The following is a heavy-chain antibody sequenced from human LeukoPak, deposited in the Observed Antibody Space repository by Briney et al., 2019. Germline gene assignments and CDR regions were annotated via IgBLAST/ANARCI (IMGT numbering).Heavy chain of an antibody. CDR3: ARSGIAVAGADY. CDR1: GGSFSGYY. Sequence: SETLSLTCAVYGGSFSGYYWSWIRHPPGKGLEWIGEINHSGSTNYNPSLKSRVTISVDTSKNQFSLKLSSVTAADTAVYYCARSGIAVAGADYWGQGTLVTVSS. J-gene: IGHJ4*02. V-gene: IGHV4-34*01. CDR2: INHSGST. D-gene: IGHD6-19*01.